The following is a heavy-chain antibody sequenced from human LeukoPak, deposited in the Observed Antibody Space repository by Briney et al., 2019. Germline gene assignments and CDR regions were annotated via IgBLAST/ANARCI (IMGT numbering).Heavy chain of an antibody. D-gene: IGHD6-19*01. V-gene: IGHV3-23*01. CDR3: AKDSQQWLDWYFDY. Sequence: PGGSLRLSCAASGFTFSSYAMSWVRQAPGKGLEWVSAISGSGGSTYYADSVKGRFTISRDNSKNTLYLQMSSLRAEDTAVYYCAKDSQQWLDWYFDYWGQGTLVTVSS. J-gene: IGHJ4*02. CDR2: ISGSGGST. CDR1: GFTFSSYA.